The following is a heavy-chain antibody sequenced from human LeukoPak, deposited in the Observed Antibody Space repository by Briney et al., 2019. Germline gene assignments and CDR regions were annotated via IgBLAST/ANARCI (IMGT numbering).Heavy chain of an antibody. Sequence: GGSLRLSCAASGFTFSSYGMHWVRQAPGKGLEWVAVIWYDGSNKYYADSVKGRFTISRDNSKNTLYLQMNSLKTEDTAVYYCTTALVTGVRIWGQGTMVTVSS. V-gene: IGHV3-33*01. D-gene: IGHD7-27*01. CDR3: TTALVTGVRI. CDR1: GFTFSSYG. J-gene: IGHJ3*02. CDR2: IWYDGSNK.